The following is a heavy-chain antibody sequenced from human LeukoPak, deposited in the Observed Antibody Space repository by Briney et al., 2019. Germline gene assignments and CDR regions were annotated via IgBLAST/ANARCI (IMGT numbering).Heavy chain of an antibody. J-gene: IGHJ2*01. V-gene: IGHV3-21*01. Sequence: PGGSLRLSCAASGFTFSSYSMNWVRQAPGKGLEWVSSISSSSSYIYYADSVEGRFTISRDNAKNSLYLQMNSLRAEDTAVYYCARDYNYDSSGPYWYFDLWGRGTLVTVSS. D-gene: IGHD3-22*01. CDR1: GFTFSSYS. CDR3: ARDYNYDSSGPYWYFDL. CDR2: ISSSSSYI.